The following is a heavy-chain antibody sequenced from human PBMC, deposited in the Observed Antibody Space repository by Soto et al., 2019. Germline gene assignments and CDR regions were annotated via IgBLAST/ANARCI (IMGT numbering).Heavy chain of an antibody. CDR3: ARVRGNYYGMDV. V-gene: IGHV3-33*01. CDR2: IWYDGSNK. Sequence: GGSLSLSCAASGFTFSNYGMHWVRQAPGKGLEWVAVIWYDGSNKYYADSVKGRFTISRDNSKNTLYLQMNSLRAEDTAVYYFARVRGNYYGMDVWGQGTTVTVSS. J-gene: IGHJ6*02. CDR1: GFTFSNYG. D-gene: IGHD3-10*01.